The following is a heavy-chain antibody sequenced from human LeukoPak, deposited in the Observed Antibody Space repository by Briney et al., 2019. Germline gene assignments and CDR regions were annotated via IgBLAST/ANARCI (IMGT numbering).Heavy chain of an antibody. Sequence: SETLSLTCTVSGGSISSYYWIWIRQPPGKGLEWIGYIYYSGSTNYNPSLKSRVTISVDTSKNQFSLKLSSVTAADTAVYYCAVDSGTIAAAGYYYYGMDVWGQGTTVTVSS. V-gene: IGHV4-59*01. J-gene: IGHJ6*02. CDR2: IYYSGST. CDR1: GGSISSYY. D-gene: IGHD6-13*01. CDR3: AVDSGTIAAAGYYYYGMDV.